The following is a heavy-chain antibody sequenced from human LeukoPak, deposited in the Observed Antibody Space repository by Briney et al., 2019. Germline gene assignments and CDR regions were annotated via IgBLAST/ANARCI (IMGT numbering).Heavy chain of an antibody. CDR1: GYTFTGYY. CDR3: AKRLGYCSSTSCSDYYGMDV. CDR2: INPNSGGT. D-gene: IGHD2-2*01. J-gene: IGHJ6*02. V-gene: IGHV1-2*02. Sequence: ASVTVSCKASGYTFTGYYMHWVRQAPGQGLEWMGWINPNSGGTNYAQKFQGRVTMTRDTSISTAYMELSRLRSDDTAVYYCAKRLGYCSSTSCSDYYGMDVWGQGTTVTVSS.